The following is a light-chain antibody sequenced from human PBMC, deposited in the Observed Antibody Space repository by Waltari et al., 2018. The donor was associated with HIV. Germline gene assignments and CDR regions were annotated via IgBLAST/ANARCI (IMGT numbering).Light chain of an antibody. CDR3: QSYDSSLSASV. Sequence: QSVLTQPPSASGAPGQRVTISCTGSRSNIGAGYDVHWYQQLPGTATKLLIYGNPNRHSGVPDRFSGSKSGTSASLAITGLQAEDEADYYCQSYDSSLSASVFGEVTKLTVL. V-gene: IGLV1-40*01. CDR2: GNP. CDR1: RSNIGAGYD. J-gene: IGLJ2*01.